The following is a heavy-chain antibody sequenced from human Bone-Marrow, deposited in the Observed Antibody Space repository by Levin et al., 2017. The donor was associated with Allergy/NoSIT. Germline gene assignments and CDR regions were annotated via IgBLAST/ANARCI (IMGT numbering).Heavy chain of an antibody. CDR1: GFTFRRFG. D-gene: IGHD5-18*01. Sequence: PGGSLRLSCAASGFTFRRFGMHWVRQAPGKGLEWVAVISDDGSNKYYADSVEGRFTISRDNVGNNLHLEMTSLRPEDTAVYYCAKEMQLWLYYFDHWGQGSLVTVSS. V-gene: IGHV3-30*18. J-gene: IGHJ4*02. CDR2: ISDDGSNK. CDR3: AKEMQLWLYYFDH.